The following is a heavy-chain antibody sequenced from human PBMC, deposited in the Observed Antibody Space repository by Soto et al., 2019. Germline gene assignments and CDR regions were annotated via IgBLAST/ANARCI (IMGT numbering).Heavy chain of an antibody. CDR1: GGSISSYY. Sequence: SETLSLTCTVSGGSISSYYWSWIRQPPGKGLEWIGYIYYSGSTNYNPSLKSRVTISVDTSKNQFSLKLSSVTAADTAVYYCASLATTIYYFDYWGQGTLVTVS. J-gene: IGHJ4*02. D-gene: IGHD5-12*01. CDR2: IYYSGST. V-gene: IGHV4-59*01. CDR3: ASLATTIYYFDY.